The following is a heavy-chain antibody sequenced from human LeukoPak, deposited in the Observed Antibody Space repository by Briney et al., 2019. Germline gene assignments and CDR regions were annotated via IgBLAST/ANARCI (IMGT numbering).Heavy chain of an antibody. CDR1: GFTFSSYE. CDR3: ASDIVATSGDY. J-gene: IGHJ4*02. D-gene: IGHD5-12*01. CDR2: ISSSGTTI. Sequence: GGSLRLSCAASGFTFSSYEMKWVRQAPGKGLEWVSYISSSGTTIYCADSVKGRFTISRDNAKNSLYLQMNGLTADDTAIYYCASDIVATSGDYWGQGTLVTVSS. V-gene: IGHV3-48*03.